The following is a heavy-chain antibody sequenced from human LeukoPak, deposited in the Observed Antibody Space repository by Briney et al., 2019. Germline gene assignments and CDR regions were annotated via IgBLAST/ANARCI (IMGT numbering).Heavy chain of an antibody. Sequence: GASVKVSCKASGGTFSSYAISWVRQAPGQGLEWMGGIIPIFGTANYAQKFQGRVTITADESTSTAYMELSSLRSEDTAVYYCARGDSSGYYEAWFDPWGQGTLVTVSS. V-gene: IGHV1-69*13. CDR3: ARGDSSGYYEAWFDP. D-gene: IGHD3-22*01. J-gene: IGHJ5*02. CDR1: GGTFSSYA. CDR2: IIPIFGTA.